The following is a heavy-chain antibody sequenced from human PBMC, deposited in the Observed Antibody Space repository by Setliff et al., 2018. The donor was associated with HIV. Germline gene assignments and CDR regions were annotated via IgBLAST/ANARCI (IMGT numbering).Heavy chain of an antibody. CDR1: GGSFSGYY. V-gene: IGHV4-34*01. J-gene: IGHJ5*02. CDR2: INHSGST. D-gene: IGHD2-2*01. Sequence: SETLPLTCAVYGGSFSGYYWSWIRQPPGKGLEWIGEINHSGSTKYNPSLKSRVTISVDTSKNQFSLKLSSVTAADTAVYYCARVRYCSSDRCYINWFDPWGQGTLVTVSS. CDR3: ARVRYCSSDRCYINWFDP.